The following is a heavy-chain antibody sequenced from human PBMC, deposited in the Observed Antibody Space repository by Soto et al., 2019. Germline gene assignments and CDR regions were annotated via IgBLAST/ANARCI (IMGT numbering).Heavy chain of an antibody. Sequence: EGQLVESGGNLVRPGGSLRLSCEASGFVFSTYSMNWVRQAPGKGLEWISYINSTSGTIYYADSVKGRFTIFRDNAKNSLFLQMNGLRDDDTAVYYCANQKIRFSVAGTLYGLGVWGQGTTVTVSS. D-gene: IGHD6-19*01. J-gene: IGHJ6*02. V-gene: IGHV3-48*02. CDR2: INSTSGTI. CDR3: ANQKIRFSVAGTLYGLGV. CDR1: GFVFSTYS.